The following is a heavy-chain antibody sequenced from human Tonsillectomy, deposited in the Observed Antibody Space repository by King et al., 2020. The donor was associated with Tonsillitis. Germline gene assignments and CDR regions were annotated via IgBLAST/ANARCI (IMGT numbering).Heavy chain of an antibody. J-gene: IGHJ3*02. CDR3: ARQNRENDAFDI. D-gene: IGHD1-14*01. Sequence: DMHWVRQATGKGLEWVSAIGTAGDTYYPGSVKGRFTISRENAKNSLYLQMNSLSAGDTAVYYCARQNRENDAFDIWCQVTMVTVAS. V-gene: IGHV3-13*01. CDR2: IGTAGDT. CDR1: D.